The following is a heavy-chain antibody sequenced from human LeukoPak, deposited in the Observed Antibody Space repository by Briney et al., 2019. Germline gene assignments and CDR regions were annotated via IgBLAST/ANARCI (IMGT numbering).Heavy chain of an antibody. J-gene: IGHJ4*02. CDR3: ARGMDLLGLYYFDY. Sequence: ASVTVSCKASGYIFTSYGISWVRQAPGQGLEWMGWISAYNGNTNYAQKVQGRVTMTTDTSTSTAYMELRSLRSDDTAVYYCARGMDLLGLYYFDYWGQGTLVSVSS. V-gene: IGHV1-18*01. CDR2: ISAYNGNT. D-gene: IGHD1-26*01. CDR1: GYIFTSYG.